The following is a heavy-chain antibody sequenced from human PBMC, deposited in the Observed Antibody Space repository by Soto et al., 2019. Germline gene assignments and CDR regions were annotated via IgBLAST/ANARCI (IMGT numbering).Heavy chain of an antibody. Sequence: SETLSLTCTVSGGSVTSSDFNWDWIRQSPEKGLEWIGSISYTGDTYYSPSLKSRLTISVDTSENHFSLRLTSVTAADTAVYYCARLSGSYNDRYFDSWGQGTLVTVSS. CDR1: GGSVTSSDFN. V-gene: IGHV4-39*02. D-gene: IGHD1-26*01. CDR3: ARLSGSYNDRYFDS. J-gene: IGHJ4*02. CDR2: ISYTGDT.